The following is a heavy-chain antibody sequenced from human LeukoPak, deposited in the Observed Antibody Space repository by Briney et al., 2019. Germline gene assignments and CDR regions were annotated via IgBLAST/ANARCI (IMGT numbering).Heavy chain of an antibody. CDR1: GGSISSYY. V-gene: IGHV4-59*08. D-gene: IGHD3-3*01. CDR3: AQTYYDFWSGYPNWFDP. CDR2: IYYSGST. J-gene: IGHJ5*02. Sequence: PSETLSLTCTVSGGSISSYYWSWIRQPPGKGLEWIGYIYYSGSTNHNPSFKSRVTISVDTSKNQFSLKLSSVTAADTAVYYCAQTYYDFWSGYPNWFDPWGQGTLVTVSS.